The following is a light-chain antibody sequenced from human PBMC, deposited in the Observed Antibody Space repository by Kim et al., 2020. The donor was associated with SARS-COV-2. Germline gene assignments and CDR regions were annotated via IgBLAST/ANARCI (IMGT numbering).Light chain of an antibody. CDR3: QVWDSGTAV. Sequence: SPGQKATCAGSEEDVDFKYVSWYQQKADQSPMLVLYYDNRRPSGIPERFSGSKSGNTATLTISGTHPMDESDYYCQVWDSGTAVFGGGTQLTVL. CDR1: DVDFKY. V-gene: IGLV3-1*01. J-gene: IGLJ2*01. CDR2: YDN.